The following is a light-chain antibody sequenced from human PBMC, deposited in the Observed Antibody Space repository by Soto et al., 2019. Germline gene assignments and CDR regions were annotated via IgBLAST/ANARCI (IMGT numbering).Light chain of an antibody. Sequence: DIQMTQSPSSLSASVGDRVSITCRASQTIGNFLNWYQQKPGKAPKLLIYAASTLESGVPSRFSASGSGTDFTLTINTLQPDDFATYYCQQSYSALMYTFGQGTKVEIK. CDR2: AAS. CDR3: QQSYSALMYT. CDR1: QTIGNF. V-gene: IGKV1-39*01. J-gene: IGKJ2*01.